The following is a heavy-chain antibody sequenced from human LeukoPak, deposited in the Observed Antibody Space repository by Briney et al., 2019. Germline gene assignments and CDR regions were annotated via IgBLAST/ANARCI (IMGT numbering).Heavy chain of an antibody. CDR3: ARDTHIAAAGTSFFDY. J-gene: IGHJ4*02. V-gene: IGHV3-11*04. CDR2: ISSTGSTM. Sequence: GSLRLSCAASGFTFSDYYMSWIRQAPGKGLEWVSYISSTGSTMYYADSVKGRFTISRDNAKNSLYLQMNSLRAEDTAVYYCARDTHIAAAGTSFFDYWGQGTLVTVSS. D-gene: IGHD6-13*01. CDR1: GFTFSDYY.